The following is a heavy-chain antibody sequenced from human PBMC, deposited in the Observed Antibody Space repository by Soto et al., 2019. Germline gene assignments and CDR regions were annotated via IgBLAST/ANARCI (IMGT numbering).Heavy chain of an antibody. J-gene: IGHJ4*02. D-gene: IGHD3-10*01. CDR2: IKEDGSKK. CDR3: ARSGSELDY. Sequence: PWGSLRLSCAASGFTFSSYAMHWVRQAPGKGLEWVANIKEDGSKKHYVDSVKGRFTISRDNTKSSLYLQMNSLRAEDTAVYYCARSGSELDYWGQGTLVTVSS. V-gene: IGHV3-7*01. CDR1: GFTFSSYA.